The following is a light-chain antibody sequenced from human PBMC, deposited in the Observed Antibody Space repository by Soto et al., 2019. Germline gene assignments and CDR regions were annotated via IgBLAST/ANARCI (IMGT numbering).Light chain of an antibody. CDR1: QTIDTY. Sequence: DIQMTQSPSSLSASVGDRVTITCRASQTIDTYLNWYQQNPGKAPKLLIYAASTLQNVVPSRFSGSGSGTDFTLTISSLQPEDFATFYCQQSTRIPYTFGQGKKLEIK. CDR2: AAS. CDR3: QQSTRIPYT. J-gene: IGKJ2*01. V-gene: IGKV1-39*01.